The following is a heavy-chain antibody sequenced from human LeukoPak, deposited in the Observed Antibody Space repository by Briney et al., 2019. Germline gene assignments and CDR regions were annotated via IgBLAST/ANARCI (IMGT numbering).Heavy chain of an antibody. D-gene: IGHD3-10*01. CDR3: ARRKIWFGEFTLPFGP. Sequence: SETLSLTCTVSGGSISSYYWSWIRQPPGKGLEWIGYIYYSGSTNYNPSLKSRVTISVDTSKNQFSLKLSSVTAADTAVYYCARRKIWFGEFTLPFGPWGQGTLVTVSS. V-gene: IGHV4-59*12. J-gene: IGHJ5*02. CDR1: GGSISSYY. CDR2: IYYSGST.